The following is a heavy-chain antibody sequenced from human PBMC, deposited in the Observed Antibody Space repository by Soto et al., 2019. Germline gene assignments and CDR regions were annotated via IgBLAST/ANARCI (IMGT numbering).Heavy chain of an antibody. V-gene: IGHV3-21*01. Sequence: PGGSLRLSCAASGFTFTRYSMNWVRQAPGKGLEWVSSISSSSSYIYYADSVKGRFTTSRDNAKNSLYLQMNSLRAEDTAVYYCARDALRYFVPFDYWGQGTLVTVSS. J-gene: IGHJ4*02. CDR2: ISSSSSYI. CDR1: GFTFTRYS. D-gene: IGHD3-9*01. CDR3: ARDALRYFVPFDY.